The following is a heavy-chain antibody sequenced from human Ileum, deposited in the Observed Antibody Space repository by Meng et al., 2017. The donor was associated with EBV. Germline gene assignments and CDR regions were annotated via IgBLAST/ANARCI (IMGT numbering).Heavy chain of an antibody. D-gene: IGHD6-19*01. CDR3: ARDGYSSGSD. V-gene: IGHV4-61*08. J-gene: IGHJ4*02. CDR2: IYNSGST. CDR1: GGSVRSGGNY. Sequence: QGQLEGAGPGLGKPSETLSLPFSVAGGSVRSGGNYWSWIRQPPGKGLEWIGYIYNSGSTNYNPSLKSRVTISVDTSKNQFSLKLSSVTAADTAVYYCARDGYSSGSDWGQGTLVTVSS.